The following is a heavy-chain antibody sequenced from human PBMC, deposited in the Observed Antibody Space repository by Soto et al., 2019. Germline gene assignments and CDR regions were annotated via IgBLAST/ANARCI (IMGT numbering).Heavy chain of an antibody. CDR2: MYNTGST. V-gene: IGHV4-59*01. J-gene: IGHJ6*02. CDR3: ARDLWGYCGTDCYPLDV. CDR1: SGSIISYY. D-gene: IGHD2-21*02. Sequence: SETLSLTCTVSSGSIISYYWSWIRQPPGKGLEWIGYMYNTGSTVYNPSFKSRVTISVDTSKNQFSLKLNSVTAADTAVYYCARDLWGYCGTDCYPLDVWGQGTTVTVS.